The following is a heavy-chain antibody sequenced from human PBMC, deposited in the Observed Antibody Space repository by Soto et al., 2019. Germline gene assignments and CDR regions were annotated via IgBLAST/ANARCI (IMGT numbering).Heavy chain of an antibody. CDR1: GGSISGYY. CDR3: ARLYSSTWYIYFDY. V-gene: IGHV4-59*01. CDR2: IYYSGST. Sequence: SETLSLTCTVSGGSISGYYWSWIRQPPGKGLEWIGYIYYSGSTNYNPSLKSRVTISLDTSKNQASLKLSSVTAADTAVYYCARLYSSTWYIYFDYWGQGTLVTVSS. D-gene: IGHD6-13*01. J-gene: IGHJ4*02.